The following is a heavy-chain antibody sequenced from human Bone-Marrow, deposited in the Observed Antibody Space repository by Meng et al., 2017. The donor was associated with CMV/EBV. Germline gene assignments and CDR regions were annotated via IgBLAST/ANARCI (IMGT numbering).Heavy chain of an antibody. CDR2: IYYSGST. Sequence: GSLRLSCTVSGGSVSSGSYYWSWIRQPPGKGLEWIGYIYYSGSTNYNPSLKRRVTISVDTSKNQFYLKLSSVTAADTAVYYCAREAILGGFDYWGQGTLVTVSS. J-gene: IGHJ4*02. CDR1: GGSVSSGSYY. CDR3: AREAILGGFDY. V-gene: IGHV4-61*01. D-gene: IGHD1-26*01.